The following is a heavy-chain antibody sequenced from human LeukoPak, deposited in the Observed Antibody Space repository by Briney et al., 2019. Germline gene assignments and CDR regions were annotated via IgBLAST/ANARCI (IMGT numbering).Heavy chain of an antibody. V-gene: IGHV3-66*02. CDR3: ARFYASGGRDWYFDL. Sequence: PGGSLRLSCSVSGFTFRSKYVGWVRQAPGKGLEWVSVIYSGGSTYYADSVKGRFTISRDNPKNTLFLQMNSLRAEDTAVYYCARFYASGGRDWYFDLWGRGTLVTVSS. J-gene: IGHJ2*01. D-gene: IGHD3-10*01. CDR1: GFTFRSKY. CDR2: IYSGGST.